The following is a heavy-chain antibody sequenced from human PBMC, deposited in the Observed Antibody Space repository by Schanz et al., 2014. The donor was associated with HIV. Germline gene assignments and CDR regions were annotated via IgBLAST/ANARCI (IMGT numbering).Heavy chain of an antibody. J-gene: IGHJ6*02. Sequence: QVQLVESRGGVVQPGRSLRLSCVASGFSFDSFGMHWVRQAPGKGLEWVAVISYDGVNKHFADSVKGRFTISRDNSKNTLYLQMKSLRPEDTAVYYCAKDRNHYDSRYRGKGNYYYYYGMDVWGQGTTVTVSS. CDR3: AKDRNHYDSRYRGKGNYYYYYGMDV. V-gene: IGHV3-30*18. CDR1: GFSFDSFG. D-gene: IGHD3-22*01. CDR2: ISYDGVNK.